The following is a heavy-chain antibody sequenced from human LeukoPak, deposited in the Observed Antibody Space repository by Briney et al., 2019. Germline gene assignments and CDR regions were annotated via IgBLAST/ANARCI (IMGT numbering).Heavy chain of an antibody. V-gene: IGHV3-7*01. CDR2: IKQDGGEK. Sequence: PGGSLRLSCAASGFTFSNYWMNWVRQAPGKGLEWVANIKQDGGEKSYVDSVKGRFTISRDNAKNSLHLQMNSLRAEDTAVYYCAKDWGYTTMVSYYFDYWGQGALVTVSS. J-gene: IGHJ4*02. CDR3: AKDWGYTTMVSYYFDY. CDR1: GFTFSNYW. D-gene: IGHD5-18*01.